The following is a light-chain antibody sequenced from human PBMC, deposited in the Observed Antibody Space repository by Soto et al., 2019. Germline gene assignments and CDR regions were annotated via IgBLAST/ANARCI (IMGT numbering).Light chain of an antibody. CDR2: XXX. V-gene: IGKV1-5*03. CDR3: QQYNSYPWT. J-gene: IGKJ1*01. CDR1: QSISSW. Sequence: DIQMTQSPSTLSASVGDRVTITCRASQSISSWLAWYQQKPGKAXXXXXXXXXSLESGVPSRFSGSGFGTEFTLTISSLQPDDFATYYCQQYNSYPWTFGQGTKVDSK.